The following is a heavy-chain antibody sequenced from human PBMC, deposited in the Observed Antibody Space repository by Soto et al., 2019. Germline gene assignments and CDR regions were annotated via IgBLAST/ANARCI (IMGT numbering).Heavy chain of an antibody. D-gene: IGHD3-10*01. Sequence: EVQLVESGGGLVQPGRSLRLSCAASGFTFDDYAMHWVRQAPGKGLEWVSGISWNSGYIGYADSVKGRFTISRDNTKNPLYLEMSSLRTEDTPFFFGTKRMRAGRGACPYWGRGAL. J-gene: IGHJ4*02. V-gene: IGHV3-9*01. CDR2: ISWNSGYI. CDR1: GFTFDDYA. CDR3: TKRMRAGRGACPY.